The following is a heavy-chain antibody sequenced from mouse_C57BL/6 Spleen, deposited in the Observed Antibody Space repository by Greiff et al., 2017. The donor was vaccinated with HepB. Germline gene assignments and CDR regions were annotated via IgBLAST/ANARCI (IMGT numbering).Heavy chain of an antibody. J-gene: IGHJ3*01. CDR2: IDPSDSET. CDR3: ARGEGDYGFAY. CDR1: GYTFTSYW. Sequence: VQLQQPGAELVRPGSSVKLSCKASGYTFTSYWMHWVKQRPIQGLEWIGNIDPSDSETHYNQKFKDKATLTVDKSSSTAYMQLSSLTSEDSAVYYCARGEGDYGFAYWGQGTLVTVSA. D-gene: IGHD2-4*01. V-gene: IGHV1-52*01.